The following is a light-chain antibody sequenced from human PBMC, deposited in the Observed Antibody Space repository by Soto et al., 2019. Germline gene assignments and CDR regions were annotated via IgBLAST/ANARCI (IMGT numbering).Light chain of an antibody. V-gene: IGKV3-20*01. J-gene: IGKJ4*01. CDR3: QQYGSPPFT. Sequence: EIVLTQSPGTLSLSPGERATLSCRASQSVPTNYLAWYQQKPGQAPRLLIYGASSRATGIPDRFSGSGSGTDFTLTISRLEPEDFAVYHGQQYGSPPFTFAGGTKVAIK. CDR1: QSVPTNY. CDR2: GAS.